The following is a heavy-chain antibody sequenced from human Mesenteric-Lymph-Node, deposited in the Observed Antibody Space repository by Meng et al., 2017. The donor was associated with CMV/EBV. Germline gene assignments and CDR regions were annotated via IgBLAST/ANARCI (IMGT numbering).Heavy chain of an antibody. Sequence: CKGTGYSVTRYRIGWMRQMPGKGLEWMGIIYPGDYDTRYRPSFQGQVTISADKSISTAYLQWSSLKASDTAMYYCARTVTTNGRVDYWGQGTLVTVSS. D-gene: IGHD4-17*01. J-gene: IGHJ4*02. CDR1: GYSVTRYR. CDR3: ARTVTTNGRVDY. V-gene: IGHV5-51*01. CDR2: IYPGDYDT.